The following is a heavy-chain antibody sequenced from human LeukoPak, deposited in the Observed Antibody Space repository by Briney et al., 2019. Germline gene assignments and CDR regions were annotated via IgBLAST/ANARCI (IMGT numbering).Heavy chain of an antibody. J-gene: IGHJ4*02. D-gene: IGHD4-11*01. CDR1: GYTFTSYG. CDR3: ARDRPTVTTSRSGLYY. V-gene: IGHV1-18*01. Sequence: ASVKVSCKASGYTFTSYGISWVRQAPGQGLEWMGWISAYNGNTNYAQKLQGRVTMTTDTSTSTAHMELRSLRSDDTAVYYCARDRPTVTTSRSGLYYWGQGTLVTVSP. CDR2: ISAYNGNT.